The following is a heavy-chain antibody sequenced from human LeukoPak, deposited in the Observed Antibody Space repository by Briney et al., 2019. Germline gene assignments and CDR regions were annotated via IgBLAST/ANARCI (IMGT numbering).Heavy chain of an antibody. CDR2: ISAYNGNT. CDR3: AREGSAARPGYYYYGMGV. Sequence: ASVKVSCKASGYTFTSYGISWVRQAPGQGLEWMGWISAYNGNTNYAQKLQGRVTMTTDTSTSTAYMELRSLRSDDTAVYYCAREGSAARPGYYYYGMGVWGQGTTVTVSS. D-gene: IGHD6-6*01. V-gene: IGHV1-18*01. CDR1: GYTFTSYG. J-gene: IGHJ6*02.